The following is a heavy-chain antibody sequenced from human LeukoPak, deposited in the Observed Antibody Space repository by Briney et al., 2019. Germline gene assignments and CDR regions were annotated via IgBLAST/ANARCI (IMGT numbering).Heavy chain of an antibody. J-gene: IGHJ4*02. Sequence: PSETLSLTCTVSGYSITSAYYWGWIRQPPGKELEWIGSFFLKGSTYYNPSLKSRVTISVDTSKNQFSLTLSSVTAADTAVYYCARVARCTSCFDVDYWGQGTLVTVSS. CDR3: ARVARCTSCFDVDY. V-gene: IGHV4-38-2*02. D-gene: IGHD2-2*01. CDR2: FFLKGST. CDR1: GYSITSAYY.